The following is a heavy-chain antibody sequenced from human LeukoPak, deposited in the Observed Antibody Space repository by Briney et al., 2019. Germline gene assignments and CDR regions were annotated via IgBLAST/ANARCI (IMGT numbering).Heavy chain of an antibody. CDR1: GFTLSRYV. Sequence: QSGRGLRLSRADPGFTLSRYVMHWGRETPGKGVGWGADILYVGSNKYYADTVKGRFTISRENSKNTLYMQMNSLRAEDTAVYYCARDLPIPYWAQGPRVTVPS. V-gene: IGHV3-30*04. CDR2: ILYVGSNK. CDR3: ARDLPIPY. J-gene: IGHJ4*02.